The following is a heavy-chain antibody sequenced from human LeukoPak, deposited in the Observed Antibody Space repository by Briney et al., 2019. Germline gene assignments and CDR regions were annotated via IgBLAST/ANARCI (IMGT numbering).Heavy chain of an antibody. CDR1: GFTVSSKY. CDR2: IFAGGSI. CDR3: ARTYDSSGYYYENRAFDAFDI. Sequence: GGSLRLSCVVSGFTVSSKYMSWVRQAPGKGLEWVSIIFAGGSIYYADSVKGRFTISRDNSKNTLYLQMNSLRAEDTAVYYCARTYDSSGYYYENRAFDAFDIWGQGTMVTVSS. V-gene: IGHV3-53*01. J-gene: IGHJ3*02. D-gene: IGHD3-22*01.